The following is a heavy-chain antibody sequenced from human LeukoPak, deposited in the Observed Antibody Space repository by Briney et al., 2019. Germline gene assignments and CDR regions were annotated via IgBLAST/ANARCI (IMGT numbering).Heavy chain of an antibody. D-gene: IGHD2-21*02. CDR1: GFTFSSYA. CDR2: ISYDGSNK. Sequence: GRSLRLPCAASGFTFSSYAMHWVRQAPGKGLEWVAVISYDGSNKYYADSVKGRFTISRDNSKNTLYLQMNSLRAEDTAVYYCARDYCGGDCHSDNWFDPWGQGTLVTVSS. J-gene: IGHJ5*02. CDR3: ARDYCGGDCHSDNWFDP. V-gene: IGHV3-30*04.